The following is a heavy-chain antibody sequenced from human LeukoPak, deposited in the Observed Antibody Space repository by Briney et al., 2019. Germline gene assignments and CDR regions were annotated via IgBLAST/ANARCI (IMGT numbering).Heavy chain of an antibody. CDR2: ISAYNGNT. CDR3: ARDQEGYYDSSGYYRAVDY. CDR1: GYTFTGYY. D-gene: IGHD3-22*01. J-gene: IGHJ4*02. Sequence: ASVKVSCKASGYTFTGYYMHWVRQAPGQGLEWMGWISAYNGNTNYAQKLQGRVTMTTDTSTSTAYMELRSLRSDDTAVYYCARDQEGYYDSSGYYRAVDYWGQGTLVTVSS. V-gene: IGHV1-18*04.